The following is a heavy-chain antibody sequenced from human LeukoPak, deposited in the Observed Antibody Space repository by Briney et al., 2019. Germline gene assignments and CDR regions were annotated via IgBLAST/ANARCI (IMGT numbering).Heavy chain of an antibody. Sequence: GESLQISCHGSGYFFINYWIGWVRQLPGKGLEWMWIIYPRDSDSRSSPAVRGQVTISADKSISTAYLQWSSLKASDSAMYYCARRFSAAAGFDIWGQGTMVTVSS. J-gene: IGHJ3*02. D-gene: IGHD6-13*01. V-gene: IGHV5-51*01. CDR1: GYFFINYW. CDR2: IYPRDSDS. CDR3: ARRFSAAAGFDI.